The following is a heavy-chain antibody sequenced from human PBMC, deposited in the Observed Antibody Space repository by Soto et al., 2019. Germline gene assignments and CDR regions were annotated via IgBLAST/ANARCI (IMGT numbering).Heavy chain of an antibody. V-gene: IGHV3-13*01. D-gene: IGHD7-27*01. J-gene: IGHJ2*01. CDR2: IGTAGDT. CDR1: GFTFSSYD. CDR3: ARADHLTGDWYFDL. Sequence: GGSLRLSCAASGFTFSSYDMHWVRQATGKGLEWVSAIGTAGDTYYPGSVKGRFTISRENAKNSLYLQMNSLRAGDTAVYYCARADHLTGDWYFDLWGRGTLVTVSS.